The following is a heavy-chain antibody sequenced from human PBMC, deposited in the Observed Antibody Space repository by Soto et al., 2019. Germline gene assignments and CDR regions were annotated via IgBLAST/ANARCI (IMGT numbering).Heavy chain of an antibody. Sequence: SETLSLTCTVSGGSISSYYWSWIRQPPGKGLEWIGYIYYSGSTNYNPSHKSRITISVDTSKNQFSLKLSSVTAADTAVYYCSRSSDLGYCSSTSCYGWFDPWGQGTLVTVSS. D-gene: IGHD2-2*01. CDR1: GGSISSYY. CDR2: IYYSGST. J-gene: IGHJ5*02. CDR3: SRSSDLGYCSSTSCYGWFDP. V-gene: IGHV4-59*08.